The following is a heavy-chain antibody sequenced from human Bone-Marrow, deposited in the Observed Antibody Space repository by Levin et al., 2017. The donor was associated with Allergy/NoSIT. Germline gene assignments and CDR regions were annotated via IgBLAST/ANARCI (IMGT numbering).Heavy chain of an antibody. J-gene: IGHJ6*02. Sequence: SGPTLVKPTETLTLTCTVSGFSLSNARMGVSWIRQPPGKALEWLTHIFSNDEKSYSTSLNSRLTISKDTSKSQVVLTMTNMDPVDTATYYCARIVKVAGLLGVAHYYYYSGMDVWGQGTTVTVSS. CDR3: ARIVKVAGLLGVAHYYYYSGMDV. CDR2: IFSNDEK. CDR1: GFSLSNARMG. V-gene: IGHV2-26*01. D-gene: IGHD6-19*01.